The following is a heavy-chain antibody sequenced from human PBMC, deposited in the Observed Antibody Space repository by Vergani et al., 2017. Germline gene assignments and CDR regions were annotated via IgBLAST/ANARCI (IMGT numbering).Heavy chain of an antibody. Sequence: QVQLQQWGAGLLKPSETLSLTCTVSGGSISSSSYYWGWIRQPPGKGLEWIGSIYYSGSTYYNPSLKSRVTISVDTSKNQFSLKLSSVTAADTAVYYCARQGGLLLREWFDPWGQGTLVTVSS. V-gene: IGHV4-39*01. J-gene: IGHJ5*02. CDR3: ARQGGLLLREWFDP. D-gene: IGHD2-15*01. CDR1: GGSISSSSYY. CDR2: IYYSGST.